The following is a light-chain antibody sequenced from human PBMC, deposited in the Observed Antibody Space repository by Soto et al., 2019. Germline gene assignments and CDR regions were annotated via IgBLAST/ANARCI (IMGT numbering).Light chain of an antibody. CDR3: MQGTHWPIT. CDR1: QSLVHSDGIAY. J-gene: IGKJ5*01. V-gene: IGKV2-30*02. Sequence: DVVMTQSPLSLPVTLGQPASISCSSSQSLVHSDGIAYFSWFQQRPGRSPRRLIYKVSNRDSGVPARFSGSGSGTDFALKISRVEAEDVGVYYCMQGTHWPITFGQGTRLEIK. CDR2: KVS.